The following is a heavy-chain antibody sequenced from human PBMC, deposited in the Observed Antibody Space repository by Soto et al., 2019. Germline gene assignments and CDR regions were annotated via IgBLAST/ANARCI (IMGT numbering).Heavy chain of an antibody. D-gene: IGHD3-10*01. J-gene: IGHJ4*02. CDR1: GFTFSNYG. V-gene: IGHV3-33*01. CDR3: ASVDNYYSSGF. CDR2: IWYDGTTK. Sequence: QVQLVESGGGVVQPGRSLRLSCAASGFTFSNYGMHWVRQAPGKGLEWVAVIWYDGTTKYYGDSVKGRFTISRDNSKNTLYLRMNSLRAEDTAVYYCASVDNYYSSGFWGQGTLVTVSS.